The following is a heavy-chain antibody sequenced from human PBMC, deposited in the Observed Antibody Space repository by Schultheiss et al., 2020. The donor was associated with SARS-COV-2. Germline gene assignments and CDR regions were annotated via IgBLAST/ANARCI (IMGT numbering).Heavy chain of an antibody. Sequence: GGSLRLSCAASGFTLRSYAMNWVRQAPGKGLEWVAVISYDGSDRYYADSVKGRFTISRDNSKNTLYLQMNSLRAEDTAVYYCASLGRTGDADYWGQGTLVTVSS. CDR2: ISYDGSDR. J-gene: IGHJ4*02. CDR1: GFTLRSYA. CDR3: ASLGRTGDADY. D-gene: IGHD7-27*01. V-gene: IGHV3-30*03.